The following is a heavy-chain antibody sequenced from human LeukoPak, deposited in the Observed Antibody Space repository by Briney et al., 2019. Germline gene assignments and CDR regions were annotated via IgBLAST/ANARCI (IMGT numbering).Heavy chain of an antibody. CDR1: GFTFSSYA. Sequence: GGSLRLSCAASGFTFSSYAMHWVRQAPGKGLEWVAVISYDGSDKYYADSVKGRFTISRDNAKNSLYLQMNSLRAEDTAVYYCAELGITMIGGVWGKGTTVTISS. J-gene: IGHJ6*04. CDR2: ISYDGSDK. V-gene: IGHV3-30*04. CDR3: AELGITMIGGV. D-gene: IGHD3-10*02.